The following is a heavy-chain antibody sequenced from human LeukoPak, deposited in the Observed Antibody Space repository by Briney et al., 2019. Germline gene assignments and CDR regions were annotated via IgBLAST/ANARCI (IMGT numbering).Heavy chain of an antibody. CDR2: IYYSGST. V-gene: IGHV4-39*07. Sequence: SETLSLTCTVSGGSISSSSYYWGWIRQPPGKGLEWIGSIYYSGSTYYNPSLKSRVTISVDTSKNQFSLKLSSVTAADTAVYYCAREGYDFWSGYTLDVWGKGTTVTVSS. J-gene: IGHJ6*04. D-gene: IGHD3-3*01. CDR3: AREGYDFWSGYTLDV. CDR1: GGSISSSSYY.